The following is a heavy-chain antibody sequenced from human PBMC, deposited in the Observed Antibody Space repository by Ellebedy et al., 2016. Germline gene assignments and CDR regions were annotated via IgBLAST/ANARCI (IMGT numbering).Heavy chain of an antibody. Sequence: GESLKISCAASGFTVSSNYMSWVRQAPGKGLEWISVIYSGGNTYYADSVKGRFTISRDNSKDTLYLQMNSLRAEDTAVYYCARGTCPYYWGQGTLVTVS. CDR3: ARGTCPYY. V-gene: IGHV3-53*01. CDR1: GFTVSSNY. J-gene: IGHJ4*02. CDR2: IYSGGNT.